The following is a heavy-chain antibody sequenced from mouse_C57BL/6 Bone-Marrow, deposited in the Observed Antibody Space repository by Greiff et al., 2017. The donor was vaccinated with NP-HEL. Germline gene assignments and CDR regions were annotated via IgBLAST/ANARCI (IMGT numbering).Heavy chain of an antibody. V-gene: IGHV5-9-1*02. Sequence: EVKVVESGEGLVKPGGSLKLSCAASGFTFSSYAMSWVRQTPEKRLEWVAYISSGGDYIYYADTVKGRSTISRDNAMNTLYLQMSSLKAEDTAMYYCTRGAYWYFDVWGTGTTVTVSS. D-gene: IGHD3-1*01. CDR3: TRGAYWYFDV. CDR2: ISSGGDYI. CDR1: GFTFSSYA. J-gene: IGHJ1*03.